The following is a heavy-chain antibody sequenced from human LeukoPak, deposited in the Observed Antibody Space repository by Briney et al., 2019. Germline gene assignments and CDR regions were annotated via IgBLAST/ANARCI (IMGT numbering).Heavy chain of an antibody. D-gene: IGHD1-26*01. Sequence: SETLSLTCTVSGGSISSYYWSWVRQPPGKGLEWIGYIYYSGSTNYNPSLKSRVTISVDTSKNQFSLKLSSVTAADTAVYYCAREAGSFDIWGQGTMVTVSS. J-gene: IGHJ3*02. CDR2: IYYSGST. CDR1: GGSISSYY. V-gene: IGHV4-59*01. CDR3: AREAGSFDI.